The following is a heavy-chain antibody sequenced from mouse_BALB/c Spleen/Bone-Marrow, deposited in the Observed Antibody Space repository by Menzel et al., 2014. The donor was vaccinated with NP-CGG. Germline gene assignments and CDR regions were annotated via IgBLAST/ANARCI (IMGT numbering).Heavy chain of an antibody. Sequence: DVMLVESGGGLVKPGRSLYLSCAASGFTFSNYAMSWVRQTPEKGLEWVATFSSGGGYSYYPDTLKGRFTISRDNAKNILYLQMSSLRTEDTAMYYCTRQGDYREVMDYWGQGTSVTVPS. V-gene: IGHV5-9-1*01. CDR3: TRQGDYREVMDY. CDR2: FSSGGGYS. D-gene: IGHD2-12*01. CDR1: GFTFSNYA. J-gene: IGHJ4*01.